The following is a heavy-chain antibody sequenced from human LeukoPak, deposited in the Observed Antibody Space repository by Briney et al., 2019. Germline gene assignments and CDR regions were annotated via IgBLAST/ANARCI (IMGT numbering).Heavy chain of an antibody. J-gene: IGHJ4*02. CDR2: INTNGANT. CDR3: VKGLDYSSSQMDS. D-gene: IGHD6-6*01. Sequence: GGSLRRSCSPSGFTFKSYAMHWVRQAPGKGLKCVSSINTNGANTYYADSVKGRFTISRDNSRNTVYVQMNSLTPEDTAVYYCVKGLDYSSSQMDSWGQGTLVTVSS. V-gene: IGHV3-64*05. CDR1: GFTFKSYA.